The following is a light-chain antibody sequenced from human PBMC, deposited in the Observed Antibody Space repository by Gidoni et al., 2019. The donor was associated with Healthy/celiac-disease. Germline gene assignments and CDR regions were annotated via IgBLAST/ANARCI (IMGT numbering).Light chain of an antibody. J-gene: IGLJ3*02. V-gene: IGLV1-47*01. CDR3: AAWDDSLSGQWV. CDR1: SSNIGSNY. Sequence: QSVLTQPPSASGTPGQRVTISCSGRSSNIGSNYVFWYQKLPGTAPKLLIDRHNQRPSGVPDRFSGSKSGTSASLAISGLRSEDEADYYCAAWDDSLSGQWVFGGGTNLTVL. CDR2: RHN.